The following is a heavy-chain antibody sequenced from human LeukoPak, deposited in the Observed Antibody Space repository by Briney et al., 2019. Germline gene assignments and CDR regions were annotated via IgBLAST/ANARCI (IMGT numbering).Heavy chain of an antibody. CDR2: IYYSGST. J-gene: IGHJ4*02. V-gene: IGHV4-59*12. Sequence: SETLSLTCTVSGGSISSYYWSWIRQPPGKGLEWIGYIYYSGSTNYNPSLKSRVTISVDTSKNQFSLKLSSVTAADTAVYYCARVQMETVTPIDYWGQGTLVTVSS. CDR1: GGSISSYY. D-gene: IGHD4-17*01. CDR3: ARVQMETVTPIDY.